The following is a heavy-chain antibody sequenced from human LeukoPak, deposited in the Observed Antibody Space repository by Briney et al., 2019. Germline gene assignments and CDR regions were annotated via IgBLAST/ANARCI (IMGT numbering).Heavy chain of an antibody. D-gene: IGHD6-13*01. Sequence: PSETLSLTCTVSGGSISSSSYYWSWIRQPPGKGLEWIGEINHSGSTNYNPSLKSRVTISVDTSKNQFSLKLSSVTAADTAVYYCARRYGYSSSWYNANTNWFDPWGQGTLVTVSS. CDR3: ARRYGYSSSWYNANTNWFDP. J-gene: IGHJ5*02. CDR2: INHSGST. V-gene: IGHV4-39*07. CDR1: GGSISSSSYY.